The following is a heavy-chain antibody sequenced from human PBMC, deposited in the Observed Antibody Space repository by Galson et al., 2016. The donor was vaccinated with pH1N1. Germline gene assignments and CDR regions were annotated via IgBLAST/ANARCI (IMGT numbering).Heavy chain of an antibody. J-gene: IGHJ3*02. D-gene: IGHD2-15*01. CDR1: GYTFTIYA. CDR3: ARDFRPSGGIDAFDI. V-gene: IGHV1-18*01. Sequence: QSGAEVKKPGKSLKISCKASGYTFTIYAISWVRQAPGQGLEWMGWINVYNGNTNYAQKFQGRVTMTTDTSTTTAYMELRSLRSDDTAVYYCARDFRPSGGIDAFDIWGQGTMVTVSS. CDR2: INVYNGNT.